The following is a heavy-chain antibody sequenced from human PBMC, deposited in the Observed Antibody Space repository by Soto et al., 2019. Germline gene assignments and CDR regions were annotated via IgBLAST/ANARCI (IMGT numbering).Heavy chain of an antibody. V-gene: IGHV3-64*01. Sequence: EVQLVESGGGLVQPGGSLRLSCAASGFTFSSYWMHWVRQAPGKKLEYVSGISTHGGSTYYANSVKGRFTISRDNSKNTLYLQVGSLRAEDMAVYYCARHYGSGSYLYFDYWGQGTLVTVSS. CDR1: GFTFSSYW. CDR2: ISTHGGST. D-gene: IGHD3-10*01. J-gene: IGHJ4*02. CDR3: ARHYGSGSYLYFDY.